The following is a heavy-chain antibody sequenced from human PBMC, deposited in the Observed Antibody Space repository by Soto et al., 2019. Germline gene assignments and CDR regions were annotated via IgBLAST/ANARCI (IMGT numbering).Heavy chain of an antibody. CDR1: GGSISSSSYY. CDR3: ARQSAHYYYYMDV. Sequence: SETLSLTCTVSGGSISSSSYYWGWIRQPPGKGLEWIGSIYYTGSTFYNPSLESRVTISVDTSKNQFSLNLSSVTAADTAVYYCARQSAHYYYYMDVWGKGTTVTVSS. V-gene: IGHV4-39*01. CDR2: IYYTGST. J-gene: IGHJ6*03.